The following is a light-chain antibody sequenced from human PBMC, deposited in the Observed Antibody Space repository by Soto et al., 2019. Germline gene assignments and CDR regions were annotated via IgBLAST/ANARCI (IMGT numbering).Light chain of an antibody. V-gene: IGKV3-15*01. J-gene: IGKJ1*01. Sequence: EIVMTQSPATLSVSPGERATLSCRASQRVSSNLAWYQQKPGQAPRLLIYGASTRAICIPARFRGSGSGTEFNLTVSSLQSEDFAVYYCQQYNKWWTFGQGTKVPIK. CDR3: QQYNKWWT. CDR1: QRVSSN. CDR2: GAS.